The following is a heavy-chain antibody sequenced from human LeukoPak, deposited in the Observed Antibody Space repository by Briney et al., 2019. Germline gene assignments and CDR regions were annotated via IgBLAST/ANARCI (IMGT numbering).Heavy chain of an antibody. V-gene: IGHV1-2*02. CDR1: GYTFTGYY. J-gene: IGHJ6*03. CDR3: ARAERAAYYYYYYMDV. Sequence: ASVKVSCKASGYTFTGYYMHWVRQAPGQGLEWMGWINPNTGGTDYAQKFQGRVTMTRDTSITTAYMELSSLRSDDTAVYYCARAERAAYYYYYYMDVWGKGTTVTVSS. CDR2: INPNTGGT. D-gene: IGHD6-13*01.